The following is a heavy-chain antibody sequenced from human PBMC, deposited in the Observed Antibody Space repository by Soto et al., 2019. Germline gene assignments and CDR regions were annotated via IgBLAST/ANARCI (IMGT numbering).Heavy chain of an antibody. Sequence: PSETLSLTCTVSGGSLSRIGYYWSWIRQHPVKGLEWVGYISNSGSTYYNPSLKSRVAMSIDTSKNHVSLTLASLTAADTAVYYCATSVQMATIPDLWGQGTLVTVSS. J-gene: IGHJ5*02. CDR1: GGSLSRIGYY. CDR2: ISNSGST. V-gene: IGHV4-31*03. CDR3: ATSVQMATIPDL. D-gene: IGHD5-12*01.